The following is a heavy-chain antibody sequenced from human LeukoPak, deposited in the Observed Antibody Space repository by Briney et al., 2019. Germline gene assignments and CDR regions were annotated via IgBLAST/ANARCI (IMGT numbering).Heavy chain of an antibody. CDR3: ARDSSSSLFNY. V-gene: IGHV1-8*03. J-gene: IGHJ4*02. CDR2: MNPNSGNT. CDR1: GDTFTSYD. D-gene: IGHD6-6*01. Sequence: GASVKVSCNASGDTFTSYDINWVRQATGQGLEWMGWMNPNSGNTGYAQKFQGRVTITRNTSISTAYMELSSLRSEDTAVYYCARDSSSSLFNYSGQGTLVTVSS.